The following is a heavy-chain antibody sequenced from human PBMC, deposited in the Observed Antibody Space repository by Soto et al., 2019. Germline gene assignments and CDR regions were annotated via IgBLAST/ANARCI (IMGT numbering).Heavy chain of an antibody. CDR2: IIPIFGTA. V-gene: IGHV1-69*12. CDR1: GGTFSSYA. CDR3: ARNVDTEFSIYFDY. D-gene: IGHD5-18*01. Sequence: QVQLVQSGAEVKKPGSSVKVSCKASGGTFSSYAISWVRQAPGQGLEWMGGIIPIFGTANYAQKFQGRVTITADESTSTDYMELSSLRSENTAVYYCARNVDTEFSIYFDYWGQGTLVTVSS. J-gene: IGHJ4*02.